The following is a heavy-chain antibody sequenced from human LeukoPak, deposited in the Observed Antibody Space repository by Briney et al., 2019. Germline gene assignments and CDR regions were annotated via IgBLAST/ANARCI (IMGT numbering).Heavy chain of an antibody. J-gene: IGHJ4*02. V-gene: IGHV4-59*08. CDR1: GGSISGYY. CDR3: ASGTPGESAEF. CDR2: IYYSGST. Sequence: SETLSLTCTVSGGSISGYYWNWIRQPPGKGLEWIGYIYYSGSTNYNPSLKSRVTMSVDTSKNQFSLMLNSVAAADTAVYYCASGTPGESAEFWGQGTLVTVSS. D-gene: IGHD1-14*01.